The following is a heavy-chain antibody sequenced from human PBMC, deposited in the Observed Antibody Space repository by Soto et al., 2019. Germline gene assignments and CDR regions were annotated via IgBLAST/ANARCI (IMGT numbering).Heavy chain of an antibody. D-gene: IGHD4-17*01. V-gene: IGHV4-61*01. CDR3: ARDGDWFDP. J-gene: IGHJ5*02. CDR1: GGSVSSGSYY. Sequence: QVQLQESGPGLVKPSETLSLTCTVSGGSVSSGSYYWSWIRQPPGKGLEWIGYIYYSGSTNYNPSLKSRVTISVDTSKNQFSLKLSSVTAADTAVYYCARDGDWFDPWGQGTLVTVSS. CDR2: IYYSGST.